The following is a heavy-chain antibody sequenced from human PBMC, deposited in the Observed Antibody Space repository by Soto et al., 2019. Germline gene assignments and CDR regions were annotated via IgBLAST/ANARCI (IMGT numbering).Heavy chain of an antibody. CDR3: AKDGGSGYYGAADY. CDR2: ISYDGSNK. J-gene: IGHJ4*02. Sequence: LRLSCAASGFTFSSYGMHWVRQAPGKGLEWVAVISYDGSNKYYADSVKGRFTISRDNSKNTLYLQMNSLRAEDTAVYYCAKDGGSGYYGAADYWGQGTLVTVSS. V-gene: IGHV3-30*18. CDR1: GFTFSSYG. D-gene: IGHD3-22*01.